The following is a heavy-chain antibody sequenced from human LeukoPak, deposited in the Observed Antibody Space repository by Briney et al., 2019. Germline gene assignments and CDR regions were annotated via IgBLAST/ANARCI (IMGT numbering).Heavy chain of an antibody. D-gene: IGHD2-2*01. J-gene: IGHJ4*02. Sequence: GGSLRLSCSASGFTFSSHAMHWVRQAPGKGLEYVSAISSNGGSTYYADSVKGRFTISRDNSKNTLYLQMSSLRAEDTAVYYCVKENRGYCSSTSCSTAFDYWGQGTLVTVSS. CDR2: ISSNGGST. CDR3: VKENRGYCSSTSCSTAFDY. CDR1: GFTFSSHA. V-gene: IGHV3-64D*06.